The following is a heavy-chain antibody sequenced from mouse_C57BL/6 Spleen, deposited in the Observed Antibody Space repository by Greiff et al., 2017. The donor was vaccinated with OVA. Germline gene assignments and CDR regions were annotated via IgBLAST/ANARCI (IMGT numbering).Heavy chain of an antibody. CDR1: GYAFSSSW. Sequence: VQLQQSGPELVKPGASVKISCKASGYAFSSSWMNWVKQRPGKGLEWIGRIYPGDGDTNYNGKFKGKATLTADKSSSTAYMQLSSLTSEDSAVYFCARGSYYYGSSSYFEVWGTGTTVTVSS. V-gene: IGHV1-82*01. D-gene: IGHD1-1*01. CDR2: IYPGDGDT. CDR3: ARGSYYYGSSSYFEV. J-gene: IGHJ1*03.